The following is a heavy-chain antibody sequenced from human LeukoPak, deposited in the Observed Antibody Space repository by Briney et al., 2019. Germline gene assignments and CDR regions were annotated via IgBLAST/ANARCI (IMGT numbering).Heavy chain of an antibody. Sequence: GGSLRLSCAASGFTFSDYYMSWIRQAPGKGLEWVSYISSSSSYTNYADSVKGRFTISRDNAKNSLYLQMNSLRAEDTAVYYCARDSSYSYGYEPSDYWGQGTLVTVSS. D-gene: IGHD5-18*01. CDR1: GFTFSDYY. J-gene: IGHJ4*02. V-gene: IGHV3-11*06. CDR2: ISSSSSYT. CDR3: ARDSSYSYGYEPSDY.